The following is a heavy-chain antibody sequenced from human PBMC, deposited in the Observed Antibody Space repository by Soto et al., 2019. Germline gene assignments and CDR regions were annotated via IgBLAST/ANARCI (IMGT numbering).Heavy chain of an antibody. Sequence: PGGSLRLSCAASGFTFSSYSMNWVRQAPGKGLEWVSYISSSSSTIYYADSVKGRFTISRDNAKNSLYLQMNSLRDEDTAVYYCARDLEVTPGYYFDSWGQGALVTVSS. D-gene: IGHD3-3*01. CDR2: ISSSSSTI. CDR1: GFTFSSYS. V-gene: IGHV3-48*02. J-gene: IGHJ4*02. CDR3: ARDLEVTPGYYFDS.